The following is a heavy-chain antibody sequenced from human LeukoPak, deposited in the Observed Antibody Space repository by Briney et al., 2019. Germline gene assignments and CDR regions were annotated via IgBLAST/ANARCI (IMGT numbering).Heavy chain of an antibody. J-gene: IGHJ4*02. CDR3: TSQGSGYDSPIDY. CDR1: GFTFSSYW. Sequence: GGSLRLSCAASGFTFSSYWMHWVRQVPGKGLMWVSRIKTDGSSTSYADSVKGRFTISRDNAKNSLFLQMNSLRVEDTALYYCTSQGSGYDSPIDYWGQGTLITVSS. CDR2: IKTDGSST. V-gene: IGHV3-74*01. D-gene: IGHD5-12*01.